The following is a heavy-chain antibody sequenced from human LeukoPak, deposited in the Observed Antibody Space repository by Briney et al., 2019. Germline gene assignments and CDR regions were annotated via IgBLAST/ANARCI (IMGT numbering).Heavy chain of an antibody. J-gene: IGHJ4*02. CDR2: ISSSSSTI. V-gene: IGHV3-48*04. CDR1: GFTFSSYS. CDR3: AKFETRGNTDFNY. Sequence: PGGSLRLSCAASGFTFSSYSMNWVRQAPGKGLEWVSYISSSSSTIYYADSVKGRFTISRDDARNSLYLQMNSLGAEDTAVYYCAKFETRGNTDFNYWGQGTLVTVSS. D-gene: IGHD2/OR15-2a*01.